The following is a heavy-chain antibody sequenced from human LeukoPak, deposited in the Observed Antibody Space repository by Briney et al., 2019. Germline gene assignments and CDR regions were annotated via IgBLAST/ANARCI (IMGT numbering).Heavy chain of an antibody. CDR1: GFTFSTYA. V-gene: IGHV3-23*01. Sequence: GGSLRLSCAASGFTFSTYAMTWVRQAPGRGLEWVSLISGPGAATYYTDSVKGRFSISRDNAWDTLYLQMNSLRAEDTAVYYCARDSLYYYDSSGYYPSTPDYWGQGTLVIVSS. D-gene: IGHD3-22*01. J-gene: IGHJ4*02. CDR3: ARDSLYYYDSSGYYPSTPDY. CDR2: ISGPGAAT.